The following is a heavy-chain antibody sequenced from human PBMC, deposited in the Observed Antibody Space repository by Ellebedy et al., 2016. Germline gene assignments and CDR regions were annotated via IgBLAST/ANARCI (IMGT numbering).Heavy chain of an antibody. CDR2: IKQDGSEK. CDR3: ARDPGYYYYGMDV. Sequence: GGSLRLSCAASGFTFSSYWMSWVRQAPGKGLEWVANIKQDGSEKYYVDSVKGRFTISRDNAKNSLYLQVNSLRAEDTAVYYCARDPGYYYYGMDVWGQGTTVTVSS. J-gene: IGHJ6*02. V-gene: IGHV3-7*01. CDR1: GFTFSSYW.